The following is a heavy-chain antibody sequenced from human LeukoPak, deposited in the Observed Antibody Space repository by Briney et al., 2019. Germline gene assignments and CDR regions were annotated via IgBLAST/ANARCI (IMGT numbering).Heavy chain of an antibody. Sequence: SVKVSCKASGGTFSSYAISWVRQAPGQGLEWMGRIIPILGIANYAQKFQGRVTITADESTSTAYMELSSLRSEDTAVYYCARGGYIVVVPAATSDAFDIWGQGTMVTVSS. CDR1: GGTFSSYA. J-gene: IGHJ3*02. V-gene: IGHV1-69*04. D-gene: IGHD2-2*01. CDR2: IIPILGIA. CDR3: ARGGYIVVVPAATSDAFDI.